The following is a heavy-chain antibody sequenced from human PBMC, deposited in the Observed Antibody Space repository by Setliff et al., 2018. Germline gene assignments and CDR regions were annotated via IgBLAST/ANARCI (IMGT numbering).Heavy chain of an antibody. J-gene: IGHJ4*02. CDR1: GYTFSDYG. CDR2: ISIYTGNA. D-gene: IGHD2-2*01. V-gene: IGHV1-18*01. Sequence: ASVKVSCKASGYTFSDYGITWVRQAPGQGLEWMGWISIYTGNAYYAHKLQGRVTMTTDTSTDTAYLELRSLRSDDTAVYYCSRLVRFCTKISCQRLLGDDYWGQGALVTVSS. CDR3: SRLVRFCTKISCQRLLGDDY.